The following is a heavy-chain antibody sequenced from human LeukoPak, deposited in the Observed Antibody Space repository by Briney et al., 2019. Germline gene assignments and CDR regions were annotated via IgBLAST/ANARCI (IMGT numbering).Heavy chain of an antibody. V-gene: IGHV5-51*01. CDR2: IYPGDSDT. CDR1: GYSFTSYW. Sequence: GESLKISCKGSGYSFTSYWIGWVRQMPGKGLEWMGIIYPGDSDTRYSPSFQGQVTISADKSISTAYLQWSSLKASDTAMYYCARQTYSYDSSCYFGFDFWGQGTLVTVSS. D-gene: IGHD3-22*01. J-gene: IGHJ4*02. CDR3: ARQTYSYDSSCYFGFDF.